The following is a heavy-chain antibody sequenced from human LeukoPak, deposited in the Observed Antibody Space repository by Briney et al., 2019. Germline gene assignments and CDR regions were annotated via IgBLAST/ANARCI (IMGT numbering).Heavy chain of an antibody. CDR3: ARAPYYYDSSGYLPFDY. CDR1: GGSISSGDYY. D-gene: IGHD3-22*01. V-gene: IGHV4-30-4*01. Sequence: SETLSLTCTVSGGSISSGDYYWSWIRQPPGKGLEWIGYIYYSGSTYYNPSLKSRVTISVDTSKNRFSLKLSSVTAADTAVYYCARAPYYYDSSGYLPFDYWGQGTLVTVSS. J-gene: IGHJ4*02. CDR2: IYYSGST.